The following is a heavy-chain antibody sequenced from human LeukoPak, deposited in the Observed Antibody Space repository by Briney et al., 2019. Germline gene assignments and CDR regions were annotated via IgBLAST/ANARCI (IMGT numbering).Heavy chain of an antibody. Sequence: SETLSLTCTVSGYSISSGYYWGWIRQPPGKGLEWIGSIYHSGSTYYNPFLNSRVTISVDTSKNQFSLKLSSVTAADTAVYYCARLGWWDSWGQGTLVTVSS. CDR3: ARLGWWDS. CDR1: GYSISSGYY. J-gene: IGHJ4*02. D-gene: IGHD2-15*01. CDR2: IYHSGST. V-gene: IGHV4-38-2*02.